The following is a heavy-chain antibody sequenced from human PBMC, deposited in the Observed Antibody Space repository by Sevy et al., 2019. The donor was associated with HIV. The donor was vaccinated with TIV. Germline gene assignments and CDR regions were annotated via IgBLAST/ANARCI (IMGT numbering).Heavy chain of an antibody. CDR1: GGTFSSYA. Sequence: ASVKVSCKASGGTFSSYANSWVRQAPGQGLEWMGGIIPIFGTANYAQKFQGRVTITADESTSTAYMELSSLRSEDTAVYYCARDREGYCSSTSCYTLDYWGQGTLVTVSS. CDR2: IIPIFGTA. V-gene: IGHV1-69*13. CDR3: ARDREGYCSSTSCYTLDY. D-gene: IGHD2-2*02. J-gene: IGHJ4*02.